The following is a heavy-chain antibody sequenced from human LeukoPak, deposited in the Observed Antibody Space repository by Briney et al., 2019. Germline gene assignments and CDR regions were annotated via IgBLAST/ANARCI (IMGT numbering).Heavy chain of an antibody. Sequence: GGSLRLSCAASGFTVSSNYMSWVRQAPGKGLEWVSVIYSGGSTYYADSVKGRFTISRDNSKNTLYLQMNSLRAEDTAVYYCARENYGDYLDYWGQGTLVTVSS. V-gene: IGHV3-53*01. D-gene: IGHD4-17*01. CDR1: GFTVSSNY. J-gene: IGHJ4*02. CDR2: IYSGGST. CDR3: ARENYGDYLDY.